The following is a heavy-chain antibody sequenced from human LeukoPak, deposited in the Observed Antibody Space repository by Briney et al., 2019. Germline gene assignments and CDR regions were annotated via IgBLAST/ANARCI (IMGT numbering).Heavy chain of an antibody. CDR3: ARGVAVAGTFDY. D-gene: IGHD6-19*01. CDR1: GGSVSSGSYY. Sequence: SETLSLTCAVSGGSVSSGSYYWSWIRQPPGKGLEWIGYIYYSGSTNYNPSLKSRVTISVDTSKNQFSLKVSSVTAADTAVYYCARGVAVAGTFDYWGQGTLVTVSS. CDR2: IYYSGST. V-gene: IGHV4-61*01. J-gene: IGHJ4*02.